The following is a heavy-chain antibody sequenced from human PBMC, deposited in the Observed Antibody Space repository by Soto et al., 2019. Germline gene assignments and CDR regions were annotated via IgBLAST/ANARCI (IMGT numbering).Heavy chain of an antibody. CDR2: VSYDGKNK. Sequence: QVQLVESGGGVVQPGRSLRLSCAASGFTFSSYGMHWVRQAPGKGLEWVALVSYDGKNKYYGDSVEGRFTISRDNSKNTVYLQMNSLRAEDTAVYYCARRGYFDYWGQGTLVTVSS. CDR1: GFTFSSYG. V-gene: IGHV3-30*03. J-gene: IGHJ4*02. CDR3: ARRGYFDY.